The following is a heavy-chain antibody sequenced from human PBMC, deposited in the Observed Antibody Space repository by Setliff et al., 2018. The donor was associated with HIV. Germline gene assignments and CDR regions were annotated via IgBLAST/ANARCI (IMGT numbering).Heavy chain of an antibody. Sequence: SETLSLTCTVSGGSISSYYWSWIRQPPGAGLEWIGYSHNNGNTHYNPSLKIRVTISVDTSKNHVSLRLNSVTAADPAVYYCARQGTWLESWGQGTLVTVSS. CDR2: SHNNGNT. D-gene: IGHD1-1*01. J-gene: IGHJ5*01. CDR1: GGSISSYY. CDR3: ARQGTWLES. V-gene: IGHV4-59*08.